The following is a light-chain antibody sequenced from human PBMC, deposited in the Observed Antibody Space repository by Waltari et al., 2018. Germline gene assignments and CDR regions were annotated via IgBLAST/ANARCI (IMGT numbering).Light chain of an antibody. CDR3: MQRAHWPYT. CDR1: QSLVYSDGITY. Sequence: DVVLTQSPLSLPDTLGQPASISCRSTQSLVYSDGITYLSWFHQRPGQSPRRLIYKVSNRDSGVQGRISGSGSGTDFTLKISRVEAEDVGFYYCMQRAHWPYTFGQGTKLEIK. CDR2: KVS. V-gene: IGKV2-30*01. J-gene: IGKJ2*01.